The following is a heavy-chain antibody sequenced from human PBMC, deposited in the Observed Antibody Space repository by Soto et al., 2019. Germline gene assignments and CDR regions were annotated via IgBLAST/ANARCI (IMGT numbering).Heavy chain of an antibody. V-gene: IGHV3-23*01. CDR1: GFTFSSYA. CDR3: ADAPGDYCYYYYYMDV. D-gene: IGHD4-17*01. Sequence: EVQLLESGGGLVQPGGSLRLSCAASGFTFSSYAMSWVRQAPGKGLEWVSAISGSGGSTYYADSVKGRFTISRDNSKNTLYLQMNRQSAEDTAVYYCADAPGDYCYYYYYMDVWGKGTTDTVSS. CDR2: ISGSGGST. J-gene: IGHJ6*03.